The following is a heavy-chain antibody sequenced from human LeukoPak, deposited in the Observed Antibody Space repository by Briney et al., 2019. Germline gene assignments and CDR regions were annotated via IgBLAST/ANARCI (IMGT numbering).Heavy chain of an antibody. D-gene: IGHD3-16*01. Sequence: SETLSLTCIASGDSISSYYWSWIRQPPGKGLEWIGYIYYSWSTNYNPSLKSRVTISVDASKNHFSLKLSSVTAADTAVYYWARDRSLGIIDYWGQGTLVTVSS. CDR2: IYYSWST. V-gene: IGHV4-59*01. CDR3: ARDRSLGIIDY. J-gene: IGHJ4*02. CDR1: GDSISSYY.